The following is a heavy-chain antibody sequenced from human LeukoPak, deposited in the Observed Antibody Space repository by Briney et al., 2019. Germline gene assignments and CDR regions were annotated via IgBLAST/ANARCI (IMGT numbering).Heavy chain of an antibody. J-gene: IGHJ4*02. D-gene: IGHD3-3*01. V-gene: IGHV1-2*02. CDR1: GYTFTGHF. CDR2: IKPKSGAT. Sequence: ASVKVSCKTSGYTFTGHFMNWVRQAPEQGLEWMGWIKPKSGATAYAQKFQGRVTMTRDTAINTAYLEVSGLTPDDTAVYYCARVREWEEISGAIPDYFDYWGQGTLITVSS. CDR3: ARVREWEEISGAIPDYFDY.